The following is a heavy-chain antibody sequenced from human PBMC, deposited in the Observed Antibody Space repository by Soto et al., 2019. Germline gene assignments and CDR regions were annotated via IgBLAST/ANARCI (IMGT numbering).Heavy chain of an antibody. D-gene: IGHD6-6*01. Sequence: SETLSLTCAVSGGSISSSNWWSWVRQPPGKGLEWIGEIYLSGSTNYNPSLKSRVTISVDKSKSQFSLKLSSVTAADTAVYYCAIQQLVRDYYYGMDVWGQGTTVTVSS. CDR1: GGSISSSNW. CDR3: AIQQLVRDYYYGMDV. CDR2: IYLSGST. J-gene: IGHJ6*02. V-gene: IGHV4-4*02.